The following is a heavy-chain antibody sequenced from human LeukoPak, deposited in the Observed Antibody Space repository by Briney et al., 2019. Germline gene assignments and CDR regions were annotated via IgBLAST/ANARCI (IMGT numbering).Heavy chain of an antibody. V-gene: IGHV3-21*01. Sequence: GGSLRLSCAASGFTFSSYSMNWVRQAPGKGLEWVSSISSSSSYIYYADSVKGRFTISRDNADNTLYLQMTSLRVEDTAVYYCTRRVSATRWFDPWGQGTLVTVSS. CDR2: ISSSSSYI. D-gene: IGHD5/OR15-5a*01. CDR1: GFTFSSYS. J-gene: IGHJ5*02. CDR3: TRRVSATRWFDP.